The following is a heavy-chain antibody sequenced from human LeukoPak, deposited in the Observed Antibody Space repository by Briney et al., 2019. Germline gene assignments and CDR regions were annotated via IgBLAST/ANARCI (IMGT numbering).Heavy chain of an antibody. D-gene: IGHD6-13*01. J-gene: IGHJ5*02. CDR3: AREYSSSWYGDRPSGWFDP. CDR2: IKQDGREK. Sequence: GGSLRLSCAASGFTYSSYWMSWVRQARGKGLEWVANIKQDGREKYYVDSVKGRFTISRDNAQNSLYLQMNSLRAEDTAVYYCAREYSSSWYGDRPSGWFDPWGQGTLVTVSS. CDR1: GFTYSSYW. V-gene: IGHV3-7*01.